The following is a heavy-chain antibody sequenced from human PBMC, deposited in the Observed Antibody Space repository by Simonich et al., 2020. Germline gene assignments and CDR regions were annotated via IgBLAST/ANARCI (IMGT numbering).Heavy chain of an antibody. J-gene: IGHJ4*02. CDR2: IYYSGST. CDR3: ARGGLYFDY. Sequence: QVQLQESGPGLVKPSETLSLTCTVSGGSINSYYWSWIRQPPGKGLEWIGYIYYSGSTNYNPSLKRRVTISVDTSKNQFSLKLSSVTAADTAVYYCARGGLYFDYWGQGTLVTVSS. D-gene: IGHD2-15*01. V-gene: IGHV4-59*01. CDR1: GGSINSYY.